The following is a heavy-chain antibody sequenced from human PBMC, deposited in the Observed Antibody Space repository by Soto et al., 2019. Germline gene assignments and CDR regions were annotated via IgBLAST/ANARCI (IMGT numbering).Heavy chain of an antibody. CDR1: GGSFSGYY. CDR3: ARALAAAGNYYYYGMDV. J-gene: IGHJ6*02. Sequence: QVQLQQWGAGLLKPSETLSLTCAVYGGSFSGYYWSWIRQPPGKGLEWIGEINHSGSTNYNPSLRRRVTISVDTSKNQFSLKLSSVTAADTAVYYCARALAAAGNYYYYGMDVWGQWTTVTVSS. V-gene: IGHV4-34*01. CDR2: INHSGST. D-gene: IGHD6-13*01.